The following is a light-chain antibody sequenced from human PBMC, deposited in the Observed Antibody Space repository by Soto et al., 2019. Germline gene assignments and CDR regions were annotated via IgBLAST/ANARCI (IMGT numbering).Light chain of an antibody. CDR3: QQYDTLIT. CDR1: QDISNF. Sequence: DIPMTQSPSSLSASVGDRVTITCQASQDISNFLNWYQQKPGKGPKVLIYDASKLETGVPSRFSGSGSGTVFTFTICSLQPEDIATYYCQQYDTLITFGQGTRLEIK. V-gene: IGKV1-33*01. CDR2: DAS. J-gene: IGKJ5*01.